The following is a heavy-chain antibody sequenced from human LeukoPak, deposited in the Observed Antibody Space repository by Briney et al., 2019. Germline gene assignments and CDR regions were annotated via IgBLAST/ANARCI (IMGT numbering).Heavy chain of an antibody. CDR3: ARHSYSSSPYNWFDP. J-gene: IGHJ5*02. D-gene: IGHD6-6*01. V-gene: IGHV4-39*01. CDR1: GGSISSGSYY. CDR2: IYYSGST. Sequence: PSETLSLTCTVSGGSISSGSYYWGWIRQPPGKGLEWIGSIYYSGSTYYNPSLKSRVTISVDTSKNQFSLKLSSVTAADTAVYYCARHSYSSSPYNWFDPWGQGTLVTVSS.